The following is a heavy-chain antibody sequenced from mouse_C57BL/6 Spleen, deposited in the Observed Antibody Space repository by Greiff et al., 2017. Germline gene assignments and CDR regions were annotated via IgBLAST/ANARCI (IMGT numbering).Heavy chain of an antibody. Sequence: QVQLQQSGAELVKPGASVKMSCTASGYTFTSYWITWVKQRPGQGLEWIGDIYPGSGSTNYNEKFKSKATLTVDTSSSTTYMQLISLTSEDSAVYYCARKVGPYYFDYWGQGTTLTVSS. CDR1: GYTFTSYW. J-gene: IGHJ2*01. V-gene: IGHV1-55*01. CDR3: ARKVGPYYFDY. D-gene: IGHD4-1*01. CDR2: IYPGSGST.